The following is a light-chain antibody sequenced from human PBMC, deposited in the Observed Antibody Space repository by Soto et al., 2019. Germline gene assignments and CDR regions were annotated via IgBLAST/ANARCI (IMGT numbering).Light chain of an antibody. V-gene: IGKV3-15*01. CDR2: AAS. Sequence: ERVMTQSPGTLSVAPGERATVSCRASQTVSTNLAWYQQKAGQAPRLLIYAASSRATGVPARFSGSGSGTDFSLIIDSLQSEDSAVYYCQQYHNWPWAFGQGTKVDIK. CDR1: QTVSTN. CDR3: QQYHNWPWA. J-gene: IGKJ1*01.